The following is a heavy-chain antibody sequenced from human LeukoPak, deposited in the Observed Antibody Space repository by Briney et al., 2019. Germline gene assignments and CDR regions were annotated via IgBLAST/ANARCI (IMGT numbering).Heavy chain of an antibody. CDR1: GFTFSSYT. V-gene: IGHV3-30-3*01. J-gene: IGHJ4*02. CDR3: ARDGGWAFDY. D-gene: IGHD3-16*01. Sequence: PGRSLRLSCAASGFTFSSYTMHWVRQAPGKGLEWVAVISYDGSNKYYADSVKGRFTISRGNSKNTLYLQMNSLRAEDTAVYYCARDGGWAFDYWGQGTLVTVSS. CDR2: ISYDGSNK.